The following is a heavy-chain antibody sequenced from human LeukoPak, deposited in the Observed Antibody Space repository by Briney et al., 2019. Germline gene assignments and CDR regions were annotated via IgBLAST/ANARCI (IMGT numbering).Heavy chain of an antibody. CDR3: ARDVRGYYDSSGYLVD. CDR1: GYTFTSYG. J-gene: IGHJ4*02. D-gene: IGHD3-22*01. Sequence: ASVKVSCKASGYTFTSYGISWVRQAPGQGLEWMGWISAYNGNTNYAQKLQGRVTMTTDTPTSTAYMELRSLRSDDTAVYYCARDVRGYYDSSGYLVDWGQGTLVTVSS. V-gene: IGHV1-18*01. CDR2: ISAYNGNT.